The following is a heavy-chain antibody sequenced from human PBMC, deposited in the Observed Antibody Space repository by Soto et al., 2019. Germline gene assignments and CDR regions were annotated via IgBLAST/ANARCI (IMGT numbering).Heavy chain of an antibody. CDR1: GFTVNRSY. Sequence: EVQLVESGGGLVHPGGSLRLSCAVFGFTVNRSYMAWVRQTPGKGLEWVSVVYSGGSTYYAYSVKGRFTFSTDSSKNTVYLQMDSLKVEDTGVYYCARVPAVNYLDPWGQGTLVTVS. V-gene: IGHV3-66*01. D-gene: IGHD1-7*01. J-gene: IGHJ5*02. CDR3: ARVPAVNYLDP. CDR2: VYSGGST.